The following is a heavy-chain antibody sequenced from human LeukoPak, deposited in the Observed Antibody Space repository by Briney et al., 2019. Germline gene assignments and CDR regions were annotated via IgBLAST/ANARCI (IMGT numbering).Heavy chain of an antibody. CDR3: ASGAARINYYYYMDV. V-gene: IGHV3-21*01. Sequence: PGGSLRLSCAASGFTFSSYSMNWVRQAPGKGLEWVASISSSSSYIYYADSVKGRFTISRDNAKNSLYLQMNSLRAEDTAVYYSASGAARINYYYYMDVWGKGTTVTVSS. D-gene: IGHD6-6*01. CDR2: ISSSSSYI. J-gene: IGHJ6*03. CDR1: GFTFSSYS.